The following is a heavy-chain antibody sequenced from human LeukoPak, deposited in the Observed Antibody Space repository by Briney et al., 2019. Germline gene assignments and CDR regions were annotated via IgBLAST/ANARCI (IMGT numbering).Heavy chain of an antibody. CDR3: ARVHTPLRSDYYYYLDV. D-gene: IGHD5-18*01. V-gene: IGHV4-4*07. CDR1: GGSFSGQD. CDR2: VYITAPT. J-gene: IGHJ6*03. Sequence: SEPLSLPSPVSGGSFSGQDWTWTRPPAGRGLEFIGRVYITAPTNYTASLLGRVTMSVDTSKSQFSLNLTSVTAADTAVYYCARVHTPLRSDYYYYLDVWGKGTTVTVS.